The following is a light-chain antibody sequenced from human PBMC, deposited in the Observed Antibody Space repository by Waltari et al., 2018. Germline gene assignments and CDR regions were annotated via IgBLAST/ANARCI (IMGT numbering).Light chain of an antibody. V-gene: IGKV2-28*01. CDR2: FGS. CDR1: QSLLDTNGYNL. CDR3: MQALQTPWT. J-gene: IGKJ1*01. Sequence: DIVVTQSPLSLPVTPGEPASISCRSSQSLLDTNGYNLLDRDLQKPGQSPQLRIYFGSNRASGVPDRFGGSGSCRDFTLKISRVEAEDVGVYYCMQALQTPWTFGQGTKVEIK.